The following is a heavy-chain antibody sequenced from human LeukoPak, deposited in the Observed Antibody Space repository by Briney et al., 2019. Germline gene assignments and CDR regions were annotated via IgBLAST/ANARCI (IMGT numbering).Heavy chain of an antibody. CDR3: ARGFGMPYSGSYYAFDI. CDR1: GYSFTSYW. Sequence: GESLKISCKGSGYSFTSYWIGWVRQMPGKGLEWMGIIYPGDSDTRYSPSFQGQVTISADKSISTAYLQWSSLKASDTAMYYCARGFGMPYSGSYYAFDIWGQGTMVTVSS. J-gene: IGHJ3*02. CDR2: IYPGDSDT. D-gene: IGHD1-26*01. V-gene: IGHV5-51*01.